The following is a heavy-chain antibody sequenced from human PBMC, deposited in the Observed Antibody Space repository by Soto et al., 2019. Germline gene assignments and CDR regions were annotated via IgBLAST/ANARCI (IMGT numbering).Heavy chain of an antibody. Sequence: QVQLVESGGGLVKPGGSLRLSCAASGFTFSDYYMSWIRQAPGKGLEWVSYISSSSSYTNYADSVKGRFTISRDNAKNSLYLQMDSLRAEDTAVYYCVRDGGRGGWYASYFISWGQGTLVTVSS. V-gene: IGHV3-11*06. J-gene: IGHJ5*02. CDR2: ISSSSSYT. CDR1: GFTFSDYY. D-gene: IGHD6-19*01. CDR3: VRDGGRGGWYASYFIS.